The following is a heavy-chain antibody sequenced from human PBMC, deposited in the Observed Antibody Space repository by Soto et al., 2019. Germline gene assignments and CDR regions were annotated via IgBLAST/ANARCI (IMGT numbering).Heavy chain of an antibody. CDR3: VGAAMWTGKGLEY. V-gene: IGHV3-30-3*01. D-gene: IGHD2-21*01. CDR2: TSYDGSNE. Sequence: QVQLVESGGGMVQPGRSLRLSCVVSGFTFRSYTMHWVRQAPGRGLQWVAVTSYDGSNEYYADFVKGRFTISRDNSNNTLYLQMNSLRGDDTAIYYCVGAAMWTGKGLEYWGQGTLVTVSS. CDR1: GFTFRSYT. J-gene: IGHJ4*02.